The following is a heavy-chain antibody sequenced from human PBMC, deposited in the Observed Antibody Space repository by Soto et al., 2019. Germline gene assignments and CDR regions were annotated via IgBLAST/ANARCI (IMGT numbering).Heavy chain of an antibody. Sequence: QGHLVQSGTEVKEPGASVKVSCKTSGYTFTNYGISWVRQAPGQGIEWMGWIYVQNGNTDYAQKFQGRLTMTTDTSTSTVYMELRSLTSDDTVVNYCARDRSTNDYWGQCTLVTVSS. CDR2: IYVQNGNT. CDR3: ARDRSTNDY. CDR1: GYTFTNYG. J-gene: IGHJ4*02. V-gene: IGHV1-18*01.